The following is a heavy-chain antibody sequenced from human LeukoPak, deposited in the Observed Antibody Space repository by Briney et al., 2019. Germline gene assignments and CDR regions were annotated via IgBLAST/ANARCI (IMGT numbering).Heavy chain of an antibody. CDR3: AKGSSAYARSNWFDH. CDR2: IKQEGREK. CDR1: GFTSSSYW. Sequence: PGGPLRLSCAASGFTSSSYWMIGVRQAPGKGVEGVANIKQEGREKYYVVSGKGRFTISRGNAKNSLYLQMNSVRAEDTDVYYCAKGSSAYARSNWFDHWGQGTLVTVSS. D-gene: IGHD1-26*01. J-gene: IGHJ5*02. V-gene: IGHV3-7*01.